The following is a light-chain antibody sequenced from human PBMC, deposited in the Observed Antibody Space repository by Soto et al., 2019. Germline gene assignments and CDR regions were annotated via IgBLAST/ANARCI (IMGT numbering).Light chain of an antibody. CDR3: QQRSSWPGT. Sequence: EIVLTQSPGTLSLSPGERATLSCGASQSVSSSLAWYQQKPGQAPRLLIYGASTRATGIPARFSGSGSGTDFTLTISSLEPEDFAVYYCQQRSSWPGTFGPGTKVDIK. CDR2: GAS. CDR1: QSVSSS. V-gene: IGKV3-11*01. J-gene: IGKJ3*01.